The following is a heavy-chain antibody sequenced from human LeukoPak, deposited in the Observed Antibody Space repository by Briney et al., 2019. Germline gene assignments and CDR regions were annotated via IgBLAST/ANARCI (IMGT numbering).Heavy chain of an antibody. J-gene: IGHJ5*02. CDR1: GGSFSGYY. D-gene: IGHD6-19*01. CDR2: INHSGST. Sequence: SETLSLTCAVYGGSFSGYYWSWIRQPPGKGLEWIGEINHSGSTNYNPSLKSRVTISGDTSKNQFSLKLSSVTAADTAVYYCARGCRGSGWTRGAYWFDPWGQGTLVTVSS. V-gene: IGHV4-34*01. CDR3: ARGCRGSGWTRGAYWFDP.